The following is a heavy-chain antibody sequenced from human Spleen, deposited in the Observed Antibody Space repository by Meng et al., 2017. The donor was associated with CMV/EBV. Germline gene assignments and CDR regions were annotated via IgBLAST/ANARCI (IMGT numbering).Heavy chain of an antibody. CDR2: ISSSSSSYI. D-gene: IGHD2-21*01. J-gene: IGHJ6*02. Sequence: GESLKISCAASGFTFSSYSMNWVRQAPGKGLEWVSCISSSSSSYIYYADSVKGRFTISRDNAKNSLYLQMNSLRAEDTAVYYCARDCGGDCPYYYYGMDVWGQGTTVTVSS. CDR1: GFTFSSYS. CDR3: ARDCGGDCPYYYYGMDV. V-gene: IGHV3-21*04.